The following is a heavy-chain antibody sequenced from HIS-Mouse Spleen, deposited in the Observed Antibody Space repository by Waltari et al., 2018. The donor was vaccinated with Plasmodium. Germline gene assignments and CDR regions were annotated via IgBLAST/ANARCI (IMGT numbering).Heavy chain of an antibody. D-gene: IGHD3-9*01. CDR1: GFTFSYYR. CDR3: AREDILTGYYNDYWYFDL. Sequence: EVQLVESGGGLVKPGGSLRLSCAASGFTFSYYRMNWVRQAPGKGFGWVTSNRCKCSYIYYANSVKGRFTISRDNAKNSLYLQMNSLRAEDTAVYYCAREDILTGYYNDYWYFDLWGRGSLVTVSS. CDR2: NRCKCSYI. J-gene: IGHJ2*01. V-gene: IGHV3-21*01.